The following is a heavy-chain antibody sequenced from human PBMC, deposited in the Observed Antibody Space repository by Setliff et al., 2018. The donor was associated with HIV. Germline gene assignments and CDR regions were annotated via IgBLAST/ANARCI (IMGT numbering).Heavy chain of an antibody. V-gene: IGHV3-20*04. CDR3: ARDAGGSYQKYFQH. Sequence: GSLRLSCAASGFNLVDYGMSWVRQAPGKGLEWVSGTNWDGSSTHYADSVKGRFTLSRDNAKNCVYLQMNSLRAEDTAVYYCARDAGGSYQKYFQHWGQGTLVTVSS. D-gene: IGHD1-26*01. J-gene: IGHJ1*01. CDR1: GFNLVDYG. CDR2: TNWDGSST.